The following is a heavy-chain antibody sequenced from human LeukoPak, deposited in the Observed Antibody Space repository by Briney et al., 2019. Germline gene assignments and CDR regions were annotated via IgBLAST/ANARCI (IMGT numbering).Heavy chain of an antibody. CDR2: IYSGGST. CDR1: EFTVSSNY. V-gene: IGHV3-66*01. D-gene: IGHD3-10*01. J-gene: IGHJ4*02. Sequence: WGSLRLSCAASEFTVSSNYMSWVRQAPGKGLEWVSVIYSGGSTYNADSVKGRFTTSRDSSKNTLYLQMNSLRAEDTAVYYCARDGSASIRGSGIPFPDYWGQGTLVTVSS. CDR3: ARDGSASIRGSGIPFPDY.